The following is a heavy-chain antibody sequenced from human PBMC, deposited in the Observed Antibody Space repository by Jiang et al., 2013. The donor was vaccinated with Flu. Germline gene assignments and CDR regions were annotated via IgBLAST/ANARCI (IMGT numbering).Heavy chain of an antibody. D-gene: IGHD6-13*01. CDR1: GYSFTNYW. Sequence: GESLRISCKASGYSFTNYWITWVRQKPERPGVDGRIDPSDSYSTYNPSFQGHVNISADRSIRTAYLQWSSLKASDTAMYFCARHNGPSFHQRSLPGNNWFDPWGQGTLVTVSS. CDR3: ARHNGPSFHQRSLPGNNWFDP. CDR2: IDPSDSYS. J-gene: IGHJ5*02. V-gene: IGHV5-10-1*01.